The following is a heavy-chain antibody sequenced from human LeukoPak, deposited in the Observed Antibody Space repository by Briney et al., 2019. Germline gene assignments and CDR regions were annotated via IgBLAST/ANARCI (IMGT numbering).Heavy chain of an antibody. CDR1: GYTFTAYY. CDR2: INPNSGDT. Sequence: ASVKVSCKASGYTFTAYYMHWVRQAPGRGLEWMGRINPNSGDTNYAQKFQGRVTKPRDTSIRTAYMELSKLRSDRTAGYYCARVRGGGGNDYWGQGTLVTVSS. CDR3: ARVRGGGGNDY. J-gene: IGHJ4*02. V-gene: IGHV1-2*06. D-gene: IGHD3-10*01.